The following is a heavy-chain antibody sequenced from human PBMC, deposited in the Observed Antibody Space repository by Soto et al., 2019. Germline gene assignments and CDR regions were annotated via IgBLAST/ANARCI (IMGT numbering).Heavy chain of an antibody. CDR3: ARGYLGIIVAPDL. CDR2: ISAYNGNT. V-gene: IGHV1-18*01. J-gene: IGHJ4*02. D-gene: IGHD3-22*01. Sequence: ASAKVSCNASGVTFSIYAIGWVLQAPGQGLEWMGWISAYNGNTNYAQKFQGRVTMTTDTSTSTAYTELRSLRSDDTAVYYCARGYLGIIVAPDLWGQRTLDTV. CDR1: GVTFSIYA.